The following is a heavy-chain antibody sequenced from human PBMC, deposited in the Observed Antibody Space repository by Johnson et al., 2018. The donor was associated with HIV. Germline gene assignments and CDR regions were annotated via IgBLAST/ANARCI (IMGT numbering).Heavy chain of an antibody. Sequence: QVQLVESGGGLVQPGGSLRLSCAASGFTCSSYGMHWVRQAPGKGLEWVSVIYSGGSTYYADSVKGRFTISRDNSKNTLYLQMNSLRAEDTAVYYCARGGGPITIFGVVIAEGDAFDIWGQGTMVTVSS. D-gene: IGHD3-3*01. J-gene: IGHJ3*02. CDR3: ARGGGPITIFGVVIAEGDAFDI. CDR2: IYSGGST. CDR1: GFTCSSYG. V-gene: IGHV3-NL1*01.